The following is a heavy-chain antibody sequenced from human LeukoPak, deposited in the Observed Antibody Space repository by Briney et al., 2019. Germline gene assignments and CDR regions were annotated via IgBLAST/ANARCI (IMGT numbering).Heavy chain of an antibody. J-gene: IGHJ6*02. CDR1: GGSISSYY. V-gene: IGHV4-4*07. CDR3: ARDFAASSWYGMDV. Sequence: SETLSLTCTVSGGSISSYYWSWIRQPAGKGLEWIGRIYTSGSTNHNPSLKSRVTMSVDTSKNQFSLKLNSVTAADTAVYYCARDFAASSWYGMDVWGQGTTVTVSS. CDR2: IYTSGST. D-gene: IGHD6-13*01.